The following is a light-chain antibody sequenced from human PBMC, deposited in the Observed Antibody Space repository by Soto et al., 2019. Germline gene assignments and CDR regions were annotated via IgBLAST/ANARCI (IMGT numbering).Light chain of an antibody. CDR2: GAS. CDR3: QQYNSWLWT. Sequence: EIVMTQSPATLSASTGEGATLSCRASQSVSSNLAWYQQKPGQAPRLLIYGASTRATGIPARFSGSGSGTEFTLIISSLQSEDSAVYYCQQYNSWLWTFGQGTKVEIK. CDR1: QSVSSN. J-gene: IGKJ1*01. V-gene: IGKV3-15*01.